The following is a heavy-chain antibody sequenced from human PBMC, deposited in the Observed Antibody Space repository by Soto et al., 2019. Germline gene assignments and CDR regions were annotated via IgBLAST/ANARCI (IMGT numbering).Heavy chain of an antibody. J-gene: IGHJ6*02. CDR1: GFTFSSYG. Sequence: GGSLRLSCAASGFTFSSYGMHWVRQAPGKGLEWVAVISYDGSNKYYADSVKGRFTISRDNSKNTLYLQMNSLRAEDTAVYYCAKDVAAPLYYYYYYGMDVWGQGTTVTVSS. CDR3: AKDVAAPLYYYYYYGMDV. D-gene: IGHD2-15*01. CDR2: ISYDGSNK. V-gene: IGHV3-30*18.